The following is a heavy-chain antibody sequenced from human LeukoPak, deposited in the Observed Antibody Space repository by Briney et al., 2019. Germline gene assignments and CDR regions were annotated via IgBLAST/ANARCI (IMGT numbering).Heavy chain of an antibody. V-gene: IGHV4-34*01. J-gene: IGHJ4*02. CDR1: GGSFSGYY. D-gene: IGHD3-16*02. CDR3: ARGTYDYVWGSYRFDY. CDR2: INHSGST. Sequence: SETLSLTCAVYGGSFSGYYWSWIRQPPGKGLEWIGEINHSGSTNYNPSLKSRVTISVDTSKNQFSLKLSSVTAADTAVYYCARGTYDYVWGSYRFDYWGQGTLVTVFS.